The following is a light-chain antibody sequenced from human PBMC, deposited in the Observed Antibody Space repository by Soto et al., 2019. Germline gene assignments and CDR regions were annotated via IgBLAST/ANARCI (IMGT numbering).Light chain of an antibody. CDR2: DVS. Sequence: QSALTQRRAVSGSPGQSVTISCTGTSSDVGDYNYVSWYQQHPGKAPKVMIYDVSRRPSGVPDRFSGSKSGNTASLTISGLQAEDEADYYCCSYAGSYTFWVFGRGTKLTVL. J-gene: IGLJ3*02. V-gene: IGLV2-11*01. CDR1: SSDVGDYNY. CDR3: CSYAGSYTFWV.